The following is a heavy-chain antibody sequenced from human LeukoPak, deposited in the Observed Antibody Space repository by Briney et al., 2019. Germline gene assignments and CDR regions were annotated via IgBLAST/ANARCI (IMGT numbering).Heavy chain of an antibody. D-gene: IGHD3-16*02. CDR3: ARGSYRYEDRGLGP. Sequence: GASVKVSCKTSGYTFTSYYVNWVRQAPGQGLEWMGWISANLGDTDYAPKFQGRVSITRKTAISTVYMELSGLTSNDTAFYYCARGSYRYEDRGLGPWGQGTLVTVPS. J-gene: IGHJ5*02. CDR2: ISANLGDT. V-gene: IGHV1-8*01. CDR1: GYTFTSYY.